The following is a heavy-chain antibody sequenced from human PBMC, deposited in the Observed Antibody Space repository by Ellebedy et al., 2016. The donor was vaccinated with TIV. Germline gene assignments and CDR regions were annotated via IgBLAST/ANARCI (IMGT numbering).Heavy chain of an antibody. CDR3: ARDWRYSDYD. CDR2: INSDGSRT. J-gene: IGHJ4*02. CDR1: GFTLSSSW. D-gene: IGHD5-12*01. Sequence: PGGSLRLSCAASGFTLSSSWMHWVRQAPGKGLVWVSHINSDGSRTNYADSVKGRFTISRDNAKNTVYLHMNSLRAEDTAVYYCARDWRYSDYDWGQGTLVTVSS. V-gene: IGHV3-74*01.